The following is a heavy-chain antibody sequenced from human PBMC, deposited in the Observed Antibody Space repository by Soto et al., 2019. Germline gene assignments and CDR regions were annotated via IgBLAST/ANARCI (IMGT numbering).Heavy chain of an antibody. J-gene: IGHJ6*04. CDR3: ARGEREDIAVGVGVTPGGYGVDG. Sequence: QVQLVESGGGVVQPGRSLRLSCAASGFTFRNYAMHWVRQAPGKGLERVAVISYDGSNKFHRDYVKGRFTISRDNYKSTLYLQIHSLRCEDTGGYYCARGEREDIAVGVGVTPGGYGVDGWGKGTTVTVSS. D-gene: IGHD2-15*01. CDR2: ISYDGSNK. CDR1: GFTFRNYA. V-gene: IGHV3-30-3*01.